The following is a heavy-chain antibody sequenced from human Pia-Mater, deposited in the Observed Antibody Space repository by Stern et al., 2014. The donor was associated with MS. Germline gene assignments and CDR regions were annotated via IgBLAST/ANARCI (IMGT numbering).Heavy chain of an antibody. CDR1: GYTFTNYY. V-gene: IGHV1-46*01. CDR3: ARDSAARLSDY. D-gene: IGHD6-6*01. CDR2: INPSGGSA. Sequence: QVQLVQSGAEVKKSGASVKLSCKASGYTFTNYYMHWVRQAPGHGLECMALINPSGGSANYAHKFQARVTITHDSSPRPLLLELGSLRSDDTAVYYCARDSAARLSDYWGQGTLVTVSS. J-gene: IGHJ4*02.